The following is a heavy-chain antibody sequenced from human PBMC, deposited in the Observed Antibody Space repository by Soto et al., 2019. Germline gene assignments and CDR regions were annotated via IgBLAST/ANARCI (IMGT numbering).Heavy chain of an antibody. CDR2: IKSKISGGTA. CDR1: GFTFSDCW. Sequence: EVQLVESGGSLVKPGGSLRLSCAASGFTFSDCWMNWVRQAPRKGLEWVGRIKSKISGGTADYVAPVIGRFTISRDDSKNTVYLQMNSLKIEDTAVYYCTTTGEHLHSDPFDYWGQGALVTVSS. V-gene: IGHV3-15*07. J-gene: IGHJ4*02. CDR3: TTTGEHLHSDPFDY. D-gene: IGHD2-8*02.